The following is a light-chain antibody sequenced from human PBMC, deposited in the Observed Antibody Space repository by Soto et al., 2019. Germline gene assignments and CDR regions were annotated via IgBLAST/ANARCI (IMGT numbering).Light chain of an antibody. Sequence: EIVLTQSPDTVSLSPGERATLSCRASRSLSSSYLAWYQQKPGQAPRFLIYAASSRATGIPDRFSGSKSGTDFTLTISRLEPEDSAVYYCQQYGSSPPYTVGQGTKLEIK. J-gene: IGKJ2*01. CDR2: AAS. CDR1: RSLSSSY. CDR3: QQYGSSPPYT. V-gene: IGKV3-20*01.